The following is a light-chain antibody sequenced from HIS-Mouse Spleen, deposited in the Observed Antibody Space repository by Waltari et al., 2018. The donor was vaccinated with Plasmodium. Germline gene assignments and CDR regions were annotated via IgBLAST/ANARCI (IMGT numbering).Light chain of an antibody. CDR1: QSISNY. CDR3: QQSYSTWT. J-gene: IGKJ1*01. CDR2: AAS. V-gene: IGKV1-39*01. Sequence: DIQMTQSPSSLSASVGDRVTITCRASQSISNYLNWYQQKPGKAPKFLIYAASTLQSGVPSRFSGCGSGTDFTLTISSLQPEDFATYYCQQSYSTWTFGQGTKVEIK.